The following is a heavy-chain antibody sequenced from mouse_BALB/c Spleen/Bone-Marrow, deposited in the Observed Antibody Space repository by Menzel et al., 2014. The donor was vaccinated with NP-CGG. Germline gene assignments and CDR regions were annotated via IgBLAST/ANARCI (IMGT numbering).Heavy chain of an antibody. Sequence: EVKLMESGGGLVQPGGSLKISCTASGFDFSRYWMSWVRQAPGKGLQWIGEINPESSTINYTPSLKDKFIISRDNAKNTLFLQMSKMSSDDTAHYYCTRLTYYGLTDYWGQGTTLTVSS. CDR2: INPESSTI. D-gene: IGHD1-2*01. CDR1: GFDFSRYW. J-gene: IGHJ2*01. CDR3: TRLTYYGLTDY. V-gene: IGHV4-1*02.